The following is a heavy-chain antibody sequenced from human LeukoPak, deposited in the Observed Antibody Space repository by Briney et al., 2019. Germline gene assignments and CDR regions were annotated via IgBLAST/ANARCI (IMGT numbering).Heavy chain of an antibody. CDR3: AKDLIAYSYGHAGRSNFDY. D-gene: IGHD5-18*01. CDR2: ISYDGSNK. CDR1: GFTFSSYG. J-gene: IGHJ4*02. Sequence: PGGSLRLSCAASGFTFSSYGMHWVRQAPGKGLEWVAVISYDGSNKYYADSVKGRFTISRDNSKNTLYLQMNSLRAEDTAIYYCAKDLIAYSYGHAGRSNFDYWGQGTLVTVSS. V-gene: IGHV3-30*18.